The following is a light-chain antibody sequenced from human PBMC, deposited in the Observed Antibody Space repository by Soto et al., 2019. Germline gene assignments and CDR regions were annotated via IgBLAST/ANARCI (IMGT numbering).Light chain of an antibody. V-gene: IGLV2-14*01. CDR3: SSYTTSSTVL. CDR1: SSDVGDYNS. J-gene: IGLJ2*01. Sequence: QSALTQPASVSGSPGQSITISCSGTSSDVGDYNSVSWYQQHPGKSPKLMIYEVSNRPSGISHRLSGSKSGNTASLTISWLRAEDEADDYCSSYTTSSTVLFGGGTKLTVL. CDR2: EVS.